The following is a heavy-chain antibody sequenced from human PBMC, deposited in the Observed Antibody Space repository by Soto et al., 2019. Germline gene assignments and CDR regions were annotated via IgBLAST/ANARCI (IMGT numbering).Heavy chain of an antibody. Sequence: SVKVSCKASGGTFSSYAISWVRQAPGQGLEWMGGTIPIFGTANYAQKFQGRVTITADESTSTAYMELSSLRYEDRAVYYCAREKVTYYYDSSGAPDAFDIWGQGTMVTVSS. J-gene: IGHJ3*02. D-gene: IGHD3-22*01. V-gene: IGHV1-69*13. CDR2: TIPIFGTA. CDR3: AREKVTYYYDSSGAPDAFDI. CDR1: GGTFSSYA.